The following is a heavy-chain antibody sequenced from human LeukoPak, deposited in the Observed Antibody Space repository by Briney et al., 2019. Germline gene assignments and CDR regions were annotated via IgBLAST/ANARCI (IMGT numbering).Heavy chain of an antibody. CDR2: IYYTGSP. D-gene: IGHD5-24*01. J-gene: IGHJ4*02. Sequence: PSETLSFTCTVSGASITDYYWSWIRQPPAKGLEWIGYIYYTGSPNYNPSLKSRVTLSLDRSQNQFSLKLTSVTAADTAVYYCAYGGDAYKTGYWGQGTLVTVSS. CDR1: GASITDYY. V-gene: IGHV4-59*01. CDR3: AYGGDAYKTGY.